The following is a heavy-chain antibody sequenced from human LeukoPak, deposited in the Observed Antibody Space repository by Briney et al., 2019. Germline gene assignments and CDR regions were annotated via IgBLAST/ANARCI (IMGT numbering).Heavy chain of an antibody. V-gene: IGHV3-23*01. J-gene: IGHJ4*02. Sequence: GGSLRLSCAASGFTFSSYAMSWVRQAPGKGLEWVSAISGSGGSTYYADSVKGRFTISRDNSKNTLYLQMNRLRAEDTAVYYCAKDPPMSGGSYGYFDYWGQGTLVTVSS. CDR2: ISGSGGST. CDR3: AKDPPMSGGSYGYFDY. CDR1: GFTFSSYA. D-gene: IGHD2-15*01.